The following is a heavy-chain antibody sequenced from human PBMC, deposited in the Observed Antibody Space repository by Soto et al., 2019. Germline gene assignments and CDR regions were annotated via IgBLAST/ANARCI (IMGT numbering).Heavy chain of an antibody. CDR2: ISGSGGST. CDR1: GFTVSNNY. D-gene: IGHD3-22*01. Sequence: PGGSLRLSCAVSGFTVSNNYMSWVRQAPGKGLEWVSAISGSGGSTYYADSVKGRFTISRDNSKNTLYLQMNSLRAEDTAVYYCAKLSLRDYYDSSGYLDYWGQGTLVTVSS. J-gene: IGHJ4*02. CDR3: AKLSLRDYYDSSGYLDY. V-gene: IGHV3-23*01.